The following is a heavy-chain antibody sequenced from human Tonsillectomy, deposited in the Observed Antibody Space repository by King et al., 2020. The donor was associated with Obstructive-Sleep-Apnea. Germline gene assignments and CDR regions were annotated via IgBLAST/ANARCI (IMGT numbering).Heavy chain of an antibody. D-gene: IGHD3-16*02. Sequence: EVQLVESVGGLVQLGGSLRLSCAASGVTFSSYWMFWVRQTPGKGLVWVSGINSDRSITIHADSVKGRFTISRDNAKNTLLLQMNSRRAEDTAVYYCAKTPYRYYGLDVWGQGTTVTVSS. CDR2: INSDRSIT. V-gene: IGHV3-74*01. J-gene: IGHJ6*02. CDR3: AKTPYRYYGLDV. CDR1: GVTFSSYW.